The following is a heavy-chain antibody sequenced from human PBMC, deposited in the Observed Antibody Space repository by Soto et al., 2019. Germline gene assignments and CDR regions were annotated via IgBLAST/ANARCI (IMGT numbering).Heavy chain of an antibody. CDR1: GFTFSSYA. Sequence: GGSLRLSCAASGFTFSSYAMSWVRQAPGKGLEWVSAISGSGGSTYYADSVTGRFTISRDNSKSTLYLQMNSLRAEDTAVYYCAKAGYSSGWYPARIDYWGQGTLVTVSS. D-gene: IGHD6-19*01. J-gene: IGHJ4*02. CDR3: AKAGYSSGWYPARIDY. V-gene: IGHV3-23*01. CDR2: ISGSGGST.